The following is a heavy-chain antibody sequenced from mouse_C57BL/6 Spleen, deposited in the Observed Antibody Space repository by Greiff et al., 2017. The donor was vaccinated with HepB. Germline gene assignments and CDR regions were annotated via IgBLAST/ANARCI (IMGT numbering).Heavy chain of an antibody. CDR2: ISSGGSYT. CDR1: GFTFSSYG. J-gene: IGHJ3*01. CDR3: ARGYDYGGAWFAY. D-gene: IGHD2-4*01. V-gene: IGHV5-6*01. Sequence: EVKLMESGGDLVKPGGSLKLSCAASGFTFSSYGMSWVRQTPDKRLEWVATISSGGSYTYYPDSVKGRFTISRDNAKNTLYLQMSSLKSEDTAMYYCARGYDYGGAWFAYWGQGTLVTVSA.